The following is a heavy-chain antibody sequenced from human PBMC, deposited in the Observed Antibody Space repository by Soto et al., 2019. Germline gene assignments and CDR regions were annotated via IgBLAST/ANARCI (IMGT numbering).Heavy chain of an antibody. CDR2: IYYSGST. CDR1: GGSISSSSYY. V-gene: IGHV4-39*01. Sequence: SETLSLTCTVSGGSISSSSYYWGWIRQPPGKGLEWIGSIYYSGSTYYNPSLKSRVTISVDTSKNQFSLKLSSVTAADTAVYYCARPYYGSGSRYYMDVWGTGTTVTVSS. J-gene: IGHJ6*03. D-gene: IGHD3-10*01. CDR3: ARPYYGSGSRYYMDV.